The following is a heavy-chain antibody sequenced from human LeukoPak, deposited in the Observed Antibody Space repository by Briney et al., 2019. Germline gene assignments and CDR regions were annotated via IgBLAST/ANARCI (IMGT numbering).Heavy chain of an antibody. Sequence: SETLSLTCTVSGGSISSGGYYWSWIRQHPGKGLEWIGYIYYSGSTYYNPSLKSRVTISVDTSKNQFSLKLSSVTAADTAVYYCARLTTVTMPLPGMTIVYYFDYWGQGTLVTVSS. J-gene: IGHJ4*02. CDR3: ARLTTVTMPLPGMTIVYYFDY. CDR1: GGSISSGGYY. D-gene: IGHD4-17*01. V-gene: IGHV4-31*03. CDR2: IYYSGST.